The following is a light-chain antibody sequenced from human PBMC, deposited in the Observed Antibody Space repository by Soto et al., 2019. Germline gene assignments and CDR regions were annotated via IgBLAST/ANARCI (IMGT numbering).Light chain of an antibody. CDR2: DAS. CDR1: QSVSSY. V-gene: IGKV3-11*01. J-gene: IGKJ4*01. CDR3: QQRSNWTTLT. Sequence: EIVLTQSPATLSLSPGERATLSCRASQSVSSYLAWYQQKPGQAPRLLINDASNRATGILARFSGSGSGTDFPLTITSLEPEDFAVYYCQQRSNWTTLTFGVGTKVEIK.